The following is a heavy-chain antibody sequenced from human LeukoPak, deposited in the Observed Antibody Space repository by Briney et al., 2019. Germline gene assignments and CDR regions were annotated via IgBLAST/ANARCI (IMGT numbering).Heavy chain of an antibody. CDR3: ARGGFGYCSSTSCPRGYYGMDV. Sequence: PSETLSLTCTVSGGSISSYYWSWIRQPAGKGLKWIGRIYTSGSTNYNPSLKSRVTMSVDTSKNQFSLKLSSVTAADTAVYYCARGGFGYCSSTSCPRGYYGMDVWGQGTTVTVSS. D-gene: IGHD2-2*01. J-gene: IGHJ6*02. V-gene: IGHV4-4*07. CDR2: IYTSGST. CDR1: GGSISSYY.